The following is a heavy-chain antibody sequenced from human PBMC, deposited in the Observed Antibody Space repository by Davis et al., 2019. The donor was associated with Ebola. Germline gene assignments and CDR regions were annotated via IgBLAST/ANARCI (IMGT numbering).Heavy chain of an antibody. D-gene: IGHD3-22*01. Sequence: ASVKVSCKASGYTFTSYYMHWVRQAPGQGLEWMGIINPSGGSTSYAQKFQGRVTMTTDTSTSTAYMELRSLRSDDTAVYYCARTPLYYYDSSGYYLDYWGQGTLVTVSS. J-gene: IGHJ4*02. V-gene: IGHV1-46*01. CDR3: ARTPLYYYDSSGYYLDY. CDR1: GYTFTSYY. CDR2: INPSGGST.